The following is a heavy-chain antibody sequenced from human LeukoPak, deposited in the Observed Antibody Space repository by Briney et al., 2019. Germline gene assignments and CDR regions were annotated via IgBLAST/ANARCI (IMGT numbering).Heavy chain of an antibody. J-gene: IGHJ4*02. CDR3: ARDTTRNYDFWSGYYTTLGD. CDR1: GFTFSSYS. CDR2: ISSSSSYI. Sequence: GGSLRLSCAASGFTFSSYSMNWVRQAPGKGLEWVSSISSSSSYIYYADSVKGRFTISRDNAKNSLYLQMNSLRAEDTAVYYCARDTTRNYDFWSGYYTTLGDWGQGTLVTVSS. V-gene: IGHV3-21*01. D-gene: IGHD3-3*01.